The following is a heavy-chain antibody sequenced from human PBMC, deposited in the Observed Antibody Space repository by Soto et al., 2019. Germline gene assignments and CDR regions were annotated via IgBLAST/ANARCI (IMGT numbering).Heavy chain of an antibody. CDR1: SGSINGNYY. J-gene: IGHJ3*01. D-gene: IGHD1-7*01. CDR2: VFHTGTT. Sequence: PSETLSLTCTVSSGSINGNYYWNWIRQSPGKGLEWIGYVFHTGTTHYHPSLESRVNLSISTSKNQFSLTLTSVAASDTAIYYCARAPLSTTLRTFDVWGPGTMVTVSS. CDR3: ARAPLSTTLRTFDV. V-gene: IGHV4-59*01.